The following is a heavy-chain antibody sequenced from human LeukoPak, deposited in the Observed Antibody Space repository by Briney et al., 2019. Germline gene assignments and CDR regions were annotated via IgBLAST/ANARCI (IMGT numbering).Heavy chain of an antibody. V-gene: IGHV3-53*01. CDR2: IYSGGST. J-gene: IGHJ4*02. CDR3: ASEIIQLPGYFDY. D-gene: IGHD5-18*01. Sequence: GGSLRLSCAASRFTVSSNYMSWVSQARGKGLEWVSVIYSGGSTYYADSVKGRFTISRDNSKNTLYLQMNSLRAEDTAVYYCASEIIQLPGYFDYWGQGPLVTVSS. CDR1: RFTVSSNY.